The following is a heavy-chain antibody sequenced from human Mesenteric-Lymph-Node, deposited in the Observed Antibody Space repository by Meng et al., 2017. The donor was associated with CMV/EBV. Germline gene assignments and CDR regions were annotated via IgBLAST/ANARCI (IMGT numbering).Heavy chain of an antibody. J-gene: IGHJ4*02. Sequence: GGSLRLSCVASGYTFSDHYMDWVRQAPGKGLEWVGRIRDKINSYTTEYAASVRGRFFLSRDDSRNSVYLQMNSLQSEDTAVYYCARGLRGGSEFDYWGQGTLVTVSS. D-gene: IGHD3-10*01. CDR1: GYTFSDHY. V-gene: IGHV3-72*01. CDR3: ARGLRGGSEFDY. CDR2: IRDKINSYTT.